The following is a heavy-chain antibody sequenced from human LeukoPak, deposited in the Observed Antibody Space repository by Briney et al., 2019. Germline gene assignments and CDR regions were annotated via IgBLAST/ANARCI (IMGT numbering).Heavy chain of an antibody. CDR1: GFTLSSSW. J-gene: IGHJ4*02. Sequence: GGSLRLSCAASGFTLSSSWMHWVRQAPGKGLVWVSRINSDGSSTSYADSVKGRFTISRDNAKNTLHLQMNSLRAEDTAVYYCAKDRIAARDFDYWGQGTLVTVSS. CDR2: INSDGSST. V-gene: IGHV3-74*01. CDR3: AKDRIAARDFDY. D-gene: IGHD6-6*01.